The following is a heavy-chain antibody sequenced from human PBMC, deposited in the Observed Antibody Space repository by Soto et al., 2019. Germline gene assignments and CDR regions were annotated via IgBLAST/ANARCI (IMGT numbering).Heavy chain of an antibody. CDR2: INPNSGGT. D-gene: IGHD2-2*02. CDR3: ARGPRQVVPAAIRWFDP. V-gene: IGHV1-2*04. Sequence: ASVKVSCKASGYTFTGYYMHWVRQAPGQGLEWMGWINPNSGGTNYAQKFQGWVTMTRDTSISTAYMELSRLRSDDTAVYYCARGPRQVVPAAIRWFDPWGQGTLVTVSS. CDR1: GYTFTGYY. J-gene: IGHJ5*02.